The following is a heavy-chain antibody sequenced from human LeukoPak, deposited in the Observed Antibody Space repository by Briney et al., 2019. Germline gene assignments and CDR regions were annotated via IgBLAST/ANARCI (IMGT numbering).Heavy chain of an antibody. CDR2: INHSGST. J-gene: IGHJ3*02. CDR3: ARGPIQLWARGAFDI. D-gene: IGHD5-18*01. V-gene: IGHV4-34*01. CDR1: GGSFSGYY. Sequence: SGTLSLTCAVYGGSFSGYYWSWIRQPPGKGLEWIGEINHSGSTNYNPSLKSRVTISVDTSKNQFSLKLSSVTAADTAVYYCARGPIQLWARGAFDIWGQGTMVTVSS.